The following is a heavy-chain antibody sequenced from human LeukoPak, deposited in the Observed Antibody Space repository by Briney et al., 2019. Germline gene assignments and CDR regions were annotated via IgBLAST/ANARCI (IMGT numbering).Heavy chain of an antibody. CDR1: RFTFSSYD. D-gene: IGHD1-26*01. Sequence: PGGTLRLSCAASRFTFSSYDMSWVRQAPGKGLEWVSGINWNGGSTGYADSVKGRFTISRDNAKNSLYLQMNSLRAEDTALYYCARAVSGSYYPLIDYWGQGTLVTVSS. V-gene: IGHV3-20*04. CDR2: INWNGGST. J-gene: IGHJ4*02. CDR3: ARAVSGSYYPLIDY.